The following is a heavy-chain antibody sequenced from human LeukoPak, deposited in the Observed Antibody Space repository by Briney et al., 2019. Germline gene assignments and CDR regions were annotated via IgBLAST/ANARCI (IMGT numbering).Heavy chain of an antibody. CDR2: ISSNGDAI. Sequence: GGSLRLSCAASGFTFISYEMNWVRQAPGKGLEWVSYISSNGDAIDHADSVKGRFTISRDNAKNSLYLQMNSLRAEDTAVYYCARVAGYDILTGYLSGWAYDVWGKGTTVTVSS. J-gene: IGHJ6*04. V-gene: IGHV3-48*03. D-gene: IGHD3-9*01. CDR3: ARVAGYDILTGYLSGWAYDV. CDR1: GFTFISYE.